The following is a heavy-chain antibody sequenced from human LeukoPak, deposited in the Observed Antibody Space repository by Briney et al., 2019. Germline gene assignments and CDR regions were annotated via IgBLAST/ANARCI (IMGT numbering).Heavy chain of an antibody. V-gene: IGHV3-30*18. Sequence: GASVKVSCKASGYTFTGYYMHWVRQAPGKGLEWVAVISYDGRNKYYVDSVKGRFTISRDNSKNTLFLRMNSLRAEDTAVYYCAKGGSGSYSQYWGQGTLVTVSS. J-gene: IGHJ4*02. D-gene: IGHD1-26*01. CDR1: GYTFTGYY. CDR3: AKGGSGSYSQY. CDR2: ISYDGRNK.